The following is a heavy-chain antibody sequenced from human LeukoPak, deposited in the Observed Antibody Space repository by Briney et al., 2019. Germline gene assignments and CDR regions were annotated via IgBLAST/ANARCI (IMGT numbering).Heavy chain of an antibody. CDR3: ARVMAVADPFDY. V-gene: IGHV4-59*01. J-gene: IGHJ4*02. CDR2: IYYSGST. D-gene: IGHD6-19*01. Sequence: GYIYYSGSTNYTPSLKSRVTISVDTSKNQFSLKLSSVTAADTAVYYCARVMAVADPFDYWGQGTLVTVSS.